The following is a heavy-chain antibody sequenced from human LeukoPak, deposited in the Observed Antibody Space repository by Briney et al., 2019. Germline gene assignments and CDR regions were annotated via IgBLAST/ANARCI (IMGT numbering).Heavy chain of an antibody. V-gene: IGHV4-38-2*02. Sequence: PSETLSLTCTVSDYSISSGYYWGWIRQPPGKGLEWIGSISHSGSTYYNPSLKSRVTISVDTSKNQFSLKLSSVTAADTAVYYCARQWLRPYYFDYWGQGTLVTVSS. D-gene: IGHD5-12*01. CDR3: ARQWLRPYYFDY. CDR1: DYSISSGYY. J-gene: IGHJ4*02. CDR2: ISHSGST.